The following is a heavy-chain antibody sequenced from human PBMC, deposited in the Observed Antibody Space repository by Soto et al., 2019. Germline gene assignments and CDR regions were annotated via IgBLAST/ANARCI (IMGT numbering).Heavy chain of an antibody. CDR1: GGSISSGGYY. D-gene: IGHD3-22*01. V-gene: IGHV4-31*03. Sequence: SETLSLTCTVSGGSISSGGYYWSWIRQHPGKGLEWIGYIYYSGSTYYNPSLKSRVTISVDTSKNQFSLKLSSVTAADTAVYYCAGRSTMIVVARDVAFDIWGQGTMVTVS. J-gene: IGHJ3*02. CDR2: IYYSGST. CDR3: AGRSTMIVVARDVAFDI.